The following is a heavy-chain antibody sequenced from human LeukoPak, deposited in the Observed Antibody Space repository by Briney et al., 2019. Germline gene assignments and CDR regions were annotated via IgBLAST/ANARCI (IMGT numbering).Heavy chain of an antibody. CDR1: GYTFTSYG. Sequence: ASVKVSCKASGYTFTSYGISWVRQAPGQGLEWMGWISAYNGSTNYAQKLQGRVTMTTDISTSTAYMELRRLRSDDTAVYYCARAQLWFDYWGQGTLVTVSS. J-gene: IGHJ4*02. V-gene: IGHV1-18*01. CDR3: ARAQLWFDY. CDR2: ISAYNGST. D-gene: IGHD5-18*01.